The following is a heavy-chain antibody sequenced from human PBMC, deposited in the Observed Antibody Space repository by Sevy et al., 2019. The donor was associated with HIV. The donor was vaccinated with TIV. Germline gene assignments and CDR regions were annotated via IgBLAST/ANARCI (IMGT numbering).Heavy chain of an antibody. D-gene: IGHD6-19*01. V-gene: IGHV3-53*01. Sequence: RGSLRLSCAASGFTVSSNYMSWVRQAPGKGLEWVSVIYSGGSTYYADSVKGRFTISRDNSKNTLYLQMNSLRAEDTAVYYCARDWAVAGTGAFDIWGQGTMVTVSS. J-gene: IGHJ3*02. CDR3: ARDWAVAGTGAFDI. CDR1: GFTVSSNY. CDR2: IYSGGST.